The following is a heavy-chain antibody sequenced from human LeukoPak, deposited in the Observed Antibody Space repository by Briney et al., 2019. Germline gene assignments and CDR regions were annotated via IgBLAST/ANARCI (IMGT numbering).Heavy chain of an antibody. D-gene: IGHD3-22*01. J-gene: IGHJ4*02. V-gene: IGHV3-30-3*01. Sequence: GGSLRLSCAASGFTLSSYAMHWVRQAPGKGLEWVAVISYDGSNKYYADSVKGRFTISRDNSKNTLYLQMNSLRAEDTAVYYCASLGPYYYDSSGYGSSPPDYWGQGTLVTVSS. CDR3: ASLGPYYYDSSGYGSSPPDY. CDR2: ISYDGSNK. CDR1: GFTLSSYA.